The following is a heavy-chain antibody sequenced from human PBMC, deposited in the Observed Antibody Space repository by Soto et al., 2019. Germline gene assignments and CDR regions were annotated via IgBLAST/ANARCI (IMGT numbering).Heavy chain of an antibody. CDR2: IYPGDSDT. D-gene: IGHD2-2*01. Sequence: GESLKIPCKGSGYRFTSYWIGWVRQMPGKGLEWMGIIYPGDSDTRYSPSFQGQVTISADKSISTAYLQWSSLKASDTAMYYCARVSYCTSTTCPRDAFEIWGQGTMVTVSS. CDR3: ARVSYCTSTTCPRDAFEI. CDR1: GYRFTSYW. J-gene: IGHJ3*02. V-gene: IGHV5-51*01.